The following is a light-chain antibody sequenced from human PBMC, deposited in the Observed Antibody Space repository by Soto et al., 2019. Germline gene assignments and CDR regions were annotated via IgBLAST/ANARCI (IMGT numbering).Light chain of an antibody. Sequence: DIVMTQTPLSLSVTLGQPAAISCRSRESLVYSNGNTYLSWYHQRPGQPPRLLIHRVSNRFSGVPERFSGSGAWTDFTLEISRVEAEDVGIYYCMQGTLWWTFGQGTKVEI. CDR2: RVS. V-gene: IGKV2-24*01. CDR1: ESLVYSNGNTY. J-gene: IGKJ1*01. CDR3: MQGTLWWT.